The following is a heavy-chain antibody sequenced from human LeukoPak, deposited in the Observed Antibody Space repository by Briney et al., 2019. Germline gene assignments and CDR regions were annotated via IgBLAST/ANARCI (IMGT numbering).Heavy chain of an antibody. CDR1: GGTFISYA. J-gene: IGHJ4*02. V-gene: IGHV1-69*05. D-gene: IGHD6-19*01. Sequence: AAVTVSFTGAGGTFISYANSWVRQAPGQGQEGVGGIITIFGTATYAQKFQGRVPITTDDSTSTAYMELSSLRSEDTAVYYCARGPQPSIAVTEMYYFDYWGQGTLVTVSS. CDR3: ARGPQPSIAVTEMYYFDY. CDR2: IITIFGTA.